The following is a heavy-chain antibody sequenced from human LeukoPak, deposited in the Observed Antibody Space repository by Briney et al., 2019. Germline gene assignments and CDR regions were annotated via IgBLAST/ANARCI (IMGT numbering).Heavy chain of an antibody. J-gene: IGHJ4*02. V-gene: IGHV3-23*01. Sequence: GALRLSCAASGFTFSSYAMSWVRQAPGKGLEWVSAISGSGGSTYYADSVKGRFTISRDNSKNTPYLQMNSLRAEDTAVYYCAITRRYYYDSSGDYWGQGTLVTVSS. D-gene: IGHD3-22*01. CDR3: AITRRYYYDSSGDY. CDR2: ISGSGGST. CDR1: GFTFSSYA.